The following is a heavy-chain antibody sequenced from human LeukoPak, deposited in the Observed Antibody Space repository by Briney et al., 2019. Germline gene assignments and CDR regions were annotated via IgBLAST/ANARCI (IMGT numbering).Heavy chain of an antibody. CDR2: INHSGST. Sequence: SETLSLTCAVYGGSFSGYYWSWIRQPPGKGLEWIGEINHSGSTNYNPSLKSRVTISVDTSKNQFSLKLSSVTAADTAVYYCARGPKNILTGYDGVQWKDAFDIWGQGTMVTASS. J-gene: IGHJ3*02. CDR1: GGSFSGYY. V-gene: IGHV4-34*01. CDR3: ARGPKNILTGYDGVQWKDAFDI. D-gene: IGHD3-9*01.